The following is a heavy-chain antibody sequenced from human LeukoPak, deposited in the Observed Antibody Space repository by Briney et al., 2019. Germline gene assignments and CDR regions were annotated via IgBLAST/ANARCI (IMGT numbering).Heavy chain of an antibody. V-gene: IGHV1-18*01. CDR3: ARVREYCSSTSCSNWFDP. CDR2: ISAYNGNT. J-gene: IGHJ5*02. CDR1: GYTFTSYG. D-gene: IGHD2-2*01. Sequence: ASVKVSCKASGYTFTSYGISWVRQAPGQGLEWMGWISAYNGNTNYAQKLQGRVTMTTDTSTSTAYMELRSLRSDDTAVYYCARVREYCSSTSCSNWFDPWGQGTLVTVSS.